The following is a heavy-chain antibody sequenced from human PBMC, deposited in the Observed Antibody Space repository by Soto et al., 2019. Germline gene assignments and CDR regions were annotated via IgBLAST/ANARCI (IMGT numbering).Heavy chain of an antibody. J-gene: IGHJ6*02. CDR3: ARDGHFDSSGIMDV. Sequence: QVQMEESGPGLVKPSGTLSLTCAVSGDSVSRSTWWSWVRQTPEKGLEWIGEVYQSGITHYSPSHKNRLTISLDKSKNQFSLKLTSVTAADAAVYFCARDGHFDSSGIMDVWGRGTTVTVAS. CDR2: VYQSGIT. V-gene: IGHV4-4*02. D-gene: IGHD3-22*01. CDR1: GDSVSRSTW.